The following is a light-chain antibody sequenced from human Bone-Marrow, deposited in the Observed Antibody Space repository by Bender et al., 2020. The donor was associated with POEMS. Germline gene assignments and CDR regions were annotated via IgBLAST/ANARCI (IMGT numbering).Light chain of an antibody. CDR1: SSDVGAFNL. V-gene: IGLV2-14*02. CDR3: SSYTSSSTFV. J-gene: IGLJ1*01. CDR2: EVT. Sequence: QSALTQPASVSASSGQSITISCTGTSSDVGAFNLVSWYQQHPGKAPQLILYEVTKRPSGVSFRFSGSKSGITASLTISGLQAEDEADYYCSSYTSSSTFVFGTGTKVTVL.